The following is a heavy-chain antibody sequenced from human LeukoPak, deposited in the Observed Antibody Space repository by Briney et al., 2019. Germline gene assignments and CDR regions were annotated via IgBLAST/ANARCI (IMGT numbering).Heavy chain of an antibody. V-gene: IGHV1-3*01. Sequence: GASVKVSCKASGYTFTSYAMHWVRQAPGQRLEWMGWINAGNGNTKYSQKFQGRVTITRDTSASTAYMELSSLRSEDTAVYYCASRGYSGYDRSYYYGMDVWGQGTTVTVS. CDR3: ASRGYSGYDRSYYYGMDV. CDR2: INAGNGNT. J-gene: IGHJ6*02. D-gene: IGHD5-12*01. CDR1: GYTFTSYA.